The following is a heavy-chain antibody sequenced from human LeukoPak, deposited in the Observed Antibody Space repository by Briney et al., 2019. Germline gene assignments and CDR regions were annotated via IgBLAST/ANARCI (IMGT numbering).Heavy chain of an antibody. Sequence: PSETLSLTCTVSGGSISSSTSYWGWIRQPPGKGLEWIGSSYYSGSTYYNPSLKSRVTISVDTSKKQFSLKLSSVTAADTAVYCARRDCGGDCYSGVKIDYWGQGTLVTVSS. D-gene: IGHD2-21*01. CDR2: SYYSGST. CDR3: ARRDCGGDCYSGVKIDY. J-gene: IGHJ4*02. V-gene: IGHV4-39*01. CDR1: GGSISSSTSY.